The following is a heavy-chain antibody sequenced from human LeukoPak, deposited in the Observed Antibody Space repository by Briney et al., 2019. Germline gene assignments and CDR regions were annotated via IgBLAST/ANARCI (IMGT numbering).Heavy chain of an antibody. J-gene: IGHJ4*02. Sequence: PGGSLRLSCAASGFTFSSYAMHWVRQAPGKGLEWVAVISYDGSNKYYADSVKGRFTISRDNSKNTLYLQMNSLRAEDTAVYYCAREYGSYPPQYYFDYWGQGTLVTVSS. CDR2: ISYDGSNK. D-gene: IGHD1-26*01. CDR1: GFTFSSYA. V-gene: IGHV3-30-3*01. CDR3: AREYGSYPPQYYFDY.